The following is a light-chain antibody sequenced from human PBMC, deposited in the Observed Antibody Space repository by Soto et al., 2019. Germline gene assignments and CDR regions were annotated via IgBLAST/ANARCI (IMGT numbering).Light chain of an antibody. CDR3: QHYGDSPRNT. V-gene: IGKV3-20*01. CDR1: QGGGDST. J-gene: IGKJ2*01. CDR2: AAS. Sequence: VLTQPPGTLSLSPGERATLSCRASQGGGDSTLAWYQQRFGQAPRLLIYAASKRVTGIPERFSGSGSGTDFTLTISSLEPEDFAVYYCQHYGDSPRNTFGQGTRVEIK.